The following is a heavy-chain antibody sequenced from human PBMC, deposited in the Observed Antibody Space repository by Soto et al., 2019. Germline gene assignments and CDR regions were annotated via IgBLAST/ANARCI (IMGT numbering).Heavy chain of an antibody. V-gene: IGHV3-23*01. CDR1: GFTFSSYA. D-gene: IGHD3-3*01. CDR2: ISGSGGST. J-gene: IGHJ6*02. Sequence: PGGSLRLSCAASGFTFSSYAMSWVRQAPGKGLEWVSAISGSGGSTYYADSVKGRSTISRDNAKNSLYLQMNSLRAEDTAVYYCARDVQGSGVGMDVWGQGTTGTVSS. CDR3: ARDVQGSGVGMDV.